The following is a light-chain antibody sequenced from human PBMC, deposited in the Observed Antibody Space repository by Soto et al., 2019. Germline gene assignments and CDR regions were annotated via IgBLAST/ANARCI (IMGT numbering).Light chain of an antibody. J-gene: IGLJ2*01. CDR2: EVS. CDR3: SSYAGSNNLV. CDR1: SSDVGGYNY. Sequence: QSALTQPPSASGSPGQSVTISCTGTSSDVGGYNYVSWYQHHPGKAPKLMIYEVSKLPSGVPDRFSGSKSGNTASLTVSGLQAEDEADYYCSSYAGSNNLVFGGGTKLTVL. V-gene: IGLV2-8*01.